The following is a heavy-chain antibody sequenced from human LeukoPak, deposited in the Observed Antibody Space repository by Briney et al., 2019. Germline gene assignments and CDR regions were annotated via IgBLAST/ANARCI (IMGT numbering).Heavy chain of an antibody. D-gene: IGHD2-21*01. CDR3: VRNSGELGA. V-gene: IGHV3-53*01. Sequence: GGSLRLSCAASGFTVRNNYMSWVRRAAGKGLEWVALIYSVGSTYYADSVKGRCTISRDNSKNTLHLQMNSLRAEDTAVYYCVRNSGELGAWGQGTLVTVSS. CDR1: GFTVRNNY. J-gene: IGHJ5*02. CDR2: IYSVGST.